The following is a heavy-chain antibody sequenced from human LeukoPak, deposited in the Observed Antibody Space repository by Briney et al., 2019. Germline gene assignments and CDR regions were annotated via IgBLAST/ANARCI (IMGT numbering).Heavy chain of an antibody. Sequence: PETLSLTCTVSGGCLSSYSCGWIREPPGEGLEWIGEIYYSGSTNYNPSPKSRDAIPVDAYINQFPLKLSSVMAADTAEYYCARGQHDRVTRQWYYFDYWGKGNLVSVSS. CDR2: IYYSGST. J-gene: IGHJ4*02. CDR1: GGCLSSYS. V-gene: IGHV4-59*01. CDR3: ARGQHDRVTRQWYYFDY. D-gene: IGHD2-21*02.